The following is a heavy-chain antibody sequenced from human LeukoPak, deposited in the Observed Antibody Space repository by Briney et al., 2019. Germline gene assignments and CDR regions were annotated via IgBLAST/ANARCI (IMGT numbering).Heavy chain of an antibody. V-gene: IGHV4-31*03. Sequence: SETLSLTCTVSGGSISSGGYYWSWIRQDPGKGLEWIGHIHYSGSTNYNPSLKSRVTISVDTSKNQCSLKLSPVTAADTAVYYCARGCGGDCYYYYYGMDVWGQGTTVTVSS. J-gene: IGHJ6*02. CDR3: ARGCGGDCYYYYYGMDV. CDR2: IHYSGST. CDR1: GGSISSGGYY. D-gene: IGHD2-21*02.